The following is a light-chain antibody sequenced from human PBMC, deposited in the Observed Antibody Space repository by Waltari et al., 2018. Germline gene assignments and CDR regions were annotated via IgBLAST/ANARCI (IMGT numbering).Light chain of an antibody. CDR1: SSNIGNNY. CDR2: EFN. CDR3: ATWDSSLSAWV. Sequence: QSVLTQPPSVSAAPGQKVTISCSGSSSNIGNNYVSWFQHVSGTAPKLLIYEFNKRPSGLPNRFSGPKSGTSATLGITGLQTGDEAHYYCATWDSSLSAWVFGGGTKLTVL. J-gene: IGLJ3*02. V-gene: IGLV1-51*02.